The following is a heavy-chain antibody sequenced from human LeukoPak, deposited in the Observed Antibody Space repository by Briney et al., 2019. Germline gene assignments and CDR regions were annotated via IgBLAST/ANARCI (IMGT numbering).Heavy chain of an antibody. V-gene: IGHV4-4*07. J-gene: IGHJ4*02. Sequence: SETLSLTCTVSGDSISSSYWSWIRQPAGKGLEWIGRIYISGYTNYNPSLKSRVTMSADTSKNQFSLNVRSVTAADTAVYYCARDCSGGSCYEGVLDNWGQGTLVTVSS. CDR3: ARDCSGGSCYEGVLDN. CDR2: IYISGYT. D-gene: IGHD2-15*01. CDR1: GDSISSSY.